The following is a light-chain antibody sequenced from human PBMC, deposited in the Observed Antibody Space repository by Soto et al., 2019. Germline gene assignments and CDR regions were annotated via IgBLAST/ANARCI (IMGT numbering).Light chain of an antibody. CDR1: SGHSSYA. Sequence: QPVLTQSPSASASLGAWVKLTCTLSSGHSSYAIAWHQQQPEKGPRYLMKLNSDGSHSKGDGIPDRFSGSSSGAERYLTISSLQSEDEADYYCQTWGTGIRVFGGRTKLTVL. V-gene: IGLV4-69*01. CDR3: QTWGTGIRV. J-gene: IGLJ2*01. CDR2: LNSDGSH.